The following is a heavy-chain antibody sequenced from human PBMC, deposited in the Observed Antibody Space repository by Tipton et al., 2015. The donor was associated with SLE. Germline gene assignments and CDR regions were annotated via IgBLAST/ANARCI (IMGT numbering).Heavy chain of an antibody. Sequence: GLVKPSQTLSLTCDISGDSVSSNSAAWNWIRQSPSRGLEWLGRTYYRSKLYIDYAVSVRSRIIINPDTSKNQLSLQLNSVTPEDTAVYYCARAAGGTFGYWSQGTLVAVSS. CDR1: GDSVSSNSAA. CDR2: TYYRSKLYI. J-gene: IGHJ4*02. CDR3: ARAAGGTFGY. D-gene: IGHD6-13*01. V-gene: IGHV6-1*01.